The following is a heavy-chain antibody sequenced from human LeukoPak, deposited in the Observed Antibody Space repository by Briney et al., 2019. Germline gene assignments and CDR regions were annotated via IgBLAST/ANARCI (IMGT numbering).Heavy chain of an antibody. CDR2: MNPNSGNT. Sequence: ASVKVSCKASGYTFTSYDINWVRQATGQGLEWMGWMNPNSGNTGYAQKFQGRVTMTRNTSISTAYMELSSLRSEDTAVYYCAKPTAMVYYYYMDVWGKGTTVTVSS. CDR1: GYTFTSYD. CDR3: AKPTAMVYYYYMDV. V-gene: IGHV1-8*01. J-gene: IGHJ6*03. D-gene: IGHD5-18*01.